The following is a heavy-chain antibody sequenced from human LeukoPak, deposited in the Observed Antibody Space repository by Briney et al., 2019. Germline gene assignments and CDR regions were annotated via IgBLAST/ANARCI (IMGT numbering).Heavy chain of an antibody. D-gene: IGHD2-2*01. CDR1: GGSFSVYY. CDR2: INHSGST. V-gene: IGHV4-34*01. CDR3: ARGPTYCSSTSCSRGQFDP. J-gene: IGHJ5*02. Sequence: SETLSLTCAVYGGSFSVYYWSWIRQPPGKGLEWIGEINHSGSTNYNTSLKSRATISVDTSKNQFSLKLSSVTAAHTAVYYCARGPTYCSSTSCSRGQFDPWGQGTLVTVSS.